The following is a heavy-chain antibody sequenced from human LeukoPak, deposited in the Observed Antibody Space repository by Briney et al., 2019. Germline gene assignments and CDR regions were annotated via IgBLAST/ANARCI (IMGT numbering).Heavy chain of an antibody. D-gene: IGHD2-8*01. Sequence: GRSLRLSCVASGFTFDDYAMHWVRQAPGKGLEWVSGISWNSVFIGYADSVEGRFTISRDNAKNSLYLQMNDLRGDDTALYFCAEVAHNGWQFYSDHWGQGTLVTVSS. V-gene: IGHV3-9*01. CDR2: ISWNSVFI. J-gene: IGHJ4*02. CDR3: AEVAHNGWQFYSDH. CDR1: GFTFDDYA.